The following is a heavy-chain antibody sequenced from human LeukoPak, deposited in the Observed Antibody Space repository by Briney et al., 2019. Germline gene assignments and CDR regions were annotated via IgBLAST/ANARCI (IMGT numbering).Heavy chain of an antibody. D-gene: IGHD3-10*01. Sequence: GVSLRLFCAASGLTFSNKWMTWVPHAPGKGLEWVGGIKRKADGESTDYSTTVKGRFIISGYESKNTLFLQMNSLKTEDTAMYYCSTDFGPAIDYWGQGTLVTVSS. CDR2: IKRKADGEST. CDR3: STDFGPAIDY. CDR1: GLTFSNKW. V-gene: IGHV3-15*01. J-gene: IGHJ4*02.